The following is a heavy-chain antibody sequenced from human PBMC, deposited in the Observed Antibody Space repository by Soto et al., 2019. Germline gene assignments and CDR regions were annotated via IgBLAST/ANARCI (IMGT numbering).Heavy chain of an antibody. V-gene: IGHV5-10-1*03. CDR2: IDPIESYT. CDR1: GYSFTSYW. J-gene: IGHJ6*02. CDR3: ASILPFGVVLPLGGMDV. Sequence: EVQLVQSGAEVKKPVESLRISCKGSGYSFTSYWIIWVRQMPWKGLVWMGRIDPIESYTNYSQSFQGHVTISADKSISTAYLPWSSLKASATAMYYCASILPFGVVLPLGGMDVWGQGTTVTVSS. D-gene: IGHD3-3*01.